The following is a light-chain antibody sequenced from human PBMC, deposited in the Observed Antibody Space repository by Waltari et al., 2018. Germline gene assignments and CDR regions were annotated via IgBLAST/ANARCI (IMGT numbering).Light chain of an antibody. Sequence: DIVMTQSPDSLAVSLGERAPLNCKSSQCLLYSFNNKNFLSWCQQKPGQPPKVLIYCASTRESGVPARFTGGGAGTDCTLTSSNLQAEDVAVYYCQQYYTTPLTFGQGTSLEIK. CDR1: QCLLYSFNNKNF. CDR3: QQYYTTPLT. J-gene: IGKJ2*01. V-gene: IGKV4-1*01. CDR2: CAS.